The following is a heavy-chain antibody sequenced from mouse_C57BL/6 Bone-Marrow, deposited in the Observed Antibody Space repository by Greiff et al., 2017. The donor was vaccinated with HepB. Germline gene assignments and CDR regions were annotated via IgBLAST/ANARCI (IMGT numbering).Heavy chain of an antibody. CDR1: GYAFSSSW. J-gene: IGHJ1*03. V-gene: IGHV1-82*01. Sequence: VMLVESGPELVKPGASVKISCKASGYAFSSSWMNWVKQRPGKGLEWIGRIYPGDGDTNYNGKFKGKATLTADKSSSTAYMQLSSLTSEDSAVYFCARGDDGYYGYFDVWGTGTTVTVSS. CDR3: ARGDDGYYGYFDV. D-gene: IGHD2-3*01. CDR2: IYPGDGDT.